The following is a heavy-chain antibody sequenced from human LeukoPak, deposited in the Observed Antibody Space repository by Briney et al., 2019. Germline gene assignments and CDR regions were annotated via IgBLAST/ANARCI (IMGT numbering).Heavy chain of an antibody. CDR3: AGGYKRQQNYYYYGMDV. V-gene: IGHV4-59*01. D-gene: IGHD5-24*01. Sequence: PSETLSLTCTVSGGPISNYYWSWIRQPPGKGLEWIGYIYYSGSTNYNPSLKSRVTISVDTSKNQFSLKLSSVTAADTAVYYCAGGYKRQQNYYYYGMDVWGQGTTVTVSS. CDR2: IYYSGST. J-gene: IGHJ6*02. CDR1: GGPISNYY.